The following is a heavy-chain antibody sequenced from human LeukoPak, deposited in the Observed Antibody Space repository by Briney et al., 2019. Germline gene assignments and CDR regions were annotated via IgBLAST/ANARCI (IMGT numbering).Heavy chain of an antibody. CDR3: ARVLNGITFGGVIDHFDY. CDR2: ISSSGSTI. CDR1: GFTFSSYE. V-gene: IGHV3-48*03. J-gene: IGHJ4*02. D-gene: IGHD3-16*02. Sequence: GGSLRLSCAASGFTFSSYEMNWVRQAPGKGLEWVSYISSSGSTIYYADSVKGRFTISRDNAKNSLYLQMNSLRAEDTAVYYCARVLNGITFGGVIDHFDYWGQGTLVTVSS.